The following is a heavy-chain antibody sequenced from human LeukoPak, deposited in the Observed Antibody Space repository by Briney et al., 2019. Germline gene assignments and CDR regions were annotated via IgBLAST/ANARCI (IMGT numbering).Heavy chain of an antibody. V-gene: IGHV4-39*01. Sequence: PSETLSLTCTVSGGSIRRRYGYWGWIRQTPGKGLEWIGSVYDSGSTQYSPSLKSRLTVSVDTSKNQFSLNLTSVTATDTAVYYCARSPLPYGAGRGYFDYWGRGTLVTVSS. D-gene: IGHD3-10*01. CDR1: GGSIRRRYGY. J-gene: IGHJ4*02. CDR3: ARSPLPYGAGRGYFDY. CDR2: VYDSGST.